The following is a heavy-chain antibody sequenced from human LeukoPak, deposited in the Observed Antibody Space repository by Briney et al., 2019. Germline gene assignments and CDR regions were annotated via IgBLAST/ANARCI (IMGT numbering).Heavy chain of an antibody. D-gene: IGHD3-10*01. CDR1: GGTFSSYA. V-gene: IGHV1-69*06. Sequence: GASVKVSCKASGGTFSSYAISWVRQAPGQGLEWMGGIIPIFGTANYAQKFQGRVTITADKSTSTAYMELSSLRSEDTAVYYCARETGYYGSGSTLWETYYYYMDVWGKGTTVTVSS. CDR2: IIPIFGTA. J-gene: IGHJ6*03. CDR3: ARETGYYGSGSTLWETYYYYMDV.